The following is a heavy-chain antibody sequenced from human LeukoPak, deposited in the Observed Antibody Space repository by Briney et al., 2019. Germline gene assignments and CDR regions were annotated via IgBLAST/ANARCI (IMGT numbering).Heavy chain of an antibody. CDR3: ARDNQLKFWWFDP. CDR1: RSTFTSYG. CDR2: ISAYNGNT. V-gene: IGHV1-18*01. J-gene: IGHJ5*02. Sequence: GASVKVSCKASRSTFTSYGISWVRQAPGQGLEWMGWISAYNGNTNYAQKLQGRVTMTTDTSTSTAYMELRSLRSDDPAVYYCARDNQLKFWWFDPWGQGTLVTVSS. D-gene: IGHD2-2*01.